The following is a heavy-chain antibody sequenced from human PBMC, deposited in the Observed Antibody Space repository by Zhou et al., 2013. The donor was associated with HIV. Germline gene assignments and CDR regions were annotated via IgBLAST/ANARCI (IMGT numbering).Heavy chain of an antibody. CDR1: GYTLVGFG. V-gene: IGHV1-69*05. J-gene: IGHJ3*02. CDR3: ATVDYQADKGHAFDI. D-gene: IGHD2-2*01. CDR2: IIPLFGSA. Sequence: QVQLVQSGAEVKKPGASVKVSCKASGYTLVGFGLTWVRQAPGQGLEWMGGIIPLFGSADYAQKFHGRVTITTDESTTTAYMELISLTSDDSAVYYCATVDYQADKGHAFDIWGQGTMVTVSS.